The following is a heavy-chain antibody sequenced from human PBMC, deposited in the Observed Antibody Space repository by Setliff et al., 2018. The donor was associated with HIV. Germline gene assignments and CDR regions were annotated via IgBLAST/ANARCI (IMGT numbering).Heavy chain of an antibody. J-gene: IGHJ4*02. CDR3: ARSRYSSSSGDY. V-gene: IGHV1-18*04. CDR1: GYTFTGYY. Sequence: ASVKVSCKASGYTFTGYYMHWVRQAPGQGLEWMGWINPNNGNTNYAQKLQGRVTMTTDTSTSTAYMELRSLTSDDTAVYYCARSRYSSSSGDYWGQGTLVTVSS. CDR2: INPNNGNT. D-gene: IGHD6-6*01.